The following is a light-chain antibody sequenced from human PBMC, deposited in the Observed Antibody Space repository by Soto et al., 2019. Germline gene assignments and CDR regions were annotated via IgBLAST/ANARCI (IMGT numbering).Light chain of an antibody. CDR1: QDIGND. Sequence: IQMTQSPSSLSASVRDRFTITCRASQDIGNDLGWYQQKPGKAPNLLXYAASSLRSGVPSRFRGSGSGTHFTLTINSLQAEDSETYFCLQDYTYPWTFGQGTKVDIK. CDR3: LQDYTYPWT. J-gene: IGKJ1*01. CDR2: AAS. V-gene: IGKV1-6*02.